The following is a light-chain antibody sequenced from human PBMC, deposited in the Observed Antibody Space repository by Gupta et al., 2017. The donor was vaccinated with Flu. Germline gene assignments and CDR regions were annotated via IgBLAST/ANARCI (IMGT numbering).Light chain of an antibody. V-gene: IGLV1-47*01. CDR2: RNN. J-gene: IGLJ3*02. Sequence: QSVLTQPPSASGTPGPRVTISCSGRSSNIGSNYVYWYQQLPGTAPKLLIYRNNQRPSGVPDRFSGSKYGTSASLAISGLRSEDEADYYCAAWDDSLSAGVFGGGTKLTVL. CDR1: SSNIGSNY. CDR3: AAWDDSLSAGV.